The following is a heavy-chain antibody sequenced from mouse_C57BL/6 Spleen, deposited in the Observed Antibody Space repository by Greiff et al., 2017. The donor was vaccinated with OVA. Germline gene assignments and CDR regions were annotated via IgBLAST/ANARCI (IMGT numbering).Heavy chain of an antibody. D-gene: IGHD3-1*01. CDR2: IDPENGDT. Sequence: VQLQQSGAELVRPGASVKLSCTASGFNIKDDYMHWVKQRPEQGLEWIGWIDPENGDTEYASKFQGKATITADTSSNTAYLQLSSLTSEDTAVYYCTGGYYFDYWGQGTTRTVSS. V-gene: IGHV14-4*01. J-gene: IGHJ2*01. CDR3: TGGYYFDY. CDR1: GFNIKDDY.